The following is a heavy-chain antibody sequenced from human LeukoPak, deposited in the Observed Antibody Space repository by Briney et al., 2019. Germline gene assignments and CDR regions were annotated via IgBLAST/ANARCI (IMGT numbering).Heavy chain of an antibody. D-gene: IGHD3-22*01. CDR3: AREGYYDTSGYPDY. J-gene: IGHJ4*02. V-gene: IGHV3-9*01. CDR2: VSWNSGTI. Sequence: RSGGSLILSCAASGFTFDDYAMHWVRQAPGKGLEWVSGVSWNSGTIGYADSVKGRFTISRDNAKNSLYLQMNSLRPEDTAFYYCAREGYYDTSGYPDYWGQGTLVTVSS. CDR1: GFTFDDYA.